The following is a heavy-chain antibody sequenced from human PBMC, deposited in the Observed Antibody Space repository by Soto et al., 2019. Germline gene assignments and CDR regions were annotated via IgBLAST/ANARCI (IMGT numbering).Heavy chain of an antibody. J-gene: IGHJ4*02. CDR1: GFTFDDYA. Sequence: GGSLRLSCAASGFTFDDYAMHWVRQAPGKGLEWVSGLSWNGDNINYADYVKGRFTISRDNAKNSLNLQMNGLRVDDTAFYFCVRGSGVTGTNDYFDYWGQGTVVTVSS. D-gene: IGHD1-7*01. V-gene: IGHV3-9*01. CDR3: VRGSGVTGTNDYFDY. CDR2: LSWNGDNI.